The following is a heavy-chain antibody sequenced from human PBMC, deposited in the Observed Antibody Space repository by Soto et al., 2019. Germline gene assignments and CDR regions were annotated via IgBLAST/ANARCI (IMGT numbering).Heavy chain of an antibody. V-gene: IGHV4-4*02. J-gene: IGHJ5*02. CDR1: GGSISSSNW. CDR3: ARGRPTGYCSSTSCYKGWFDP. D-gene: IGHD2-2*02. Sequence: SETLSLTCAVSGGSISSSNWWSWVRQPPGKGLEWIGEIYHSGSTNYNPSLKSRVTISVDKSKNQFSLKLSSVTAADTAVYYCARGRPTGYCSSTSCYKGWFDPWGQGTLVTVSS. CDR2: IYHSGST.